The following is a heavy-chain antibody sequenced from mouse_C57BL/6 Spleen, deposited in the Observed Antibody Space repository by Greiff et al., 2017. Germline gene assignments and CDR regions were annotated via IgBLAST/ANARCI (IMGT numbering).Heavy chain of an antibody. D-gene: IGHD1-1*01. J-gene: IGHJ1*03. CDR1: GYTFTSYW. CDR3: ARWVVADWDFDV. CDR2: IGPSGSYT. Sequence: VQLQQPGAELVMPGASVKLSCKASGYTFTSYWMPWVKQRPGQGLEWIGEIGPSGSYTNYTQKFKGKSTLTVDKSSSTAYMQLSSLTSEDSAVYYCARWVVADWDFDVWGTGTTVTASS. V-gene: IGHV1-69*01.